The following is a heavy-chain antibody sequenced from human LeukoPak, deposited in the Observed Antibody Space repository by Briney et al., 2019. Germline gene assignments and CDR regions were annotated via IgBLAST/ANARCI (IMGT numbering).Heavy chain of an antibody. D-gene: IGHD6-6*01. Sequence: GGSLRLSCAASGFTFSSYSMNWVRQAPGKGLEWVSSISSSSSYIYYADSVKGRFTISRDNAKNSLHLQMNSLRAEDTAVYYCARSRTYSSSSFPLDYWGQGTLVTVSS. CDR2: ISSSSSYI. V-gene: IGHV3-21*01. J-gene: IGHJ4*02. CDR1: GFTFSSYS. CDR3: ARSRTYSSSSFPLDY.